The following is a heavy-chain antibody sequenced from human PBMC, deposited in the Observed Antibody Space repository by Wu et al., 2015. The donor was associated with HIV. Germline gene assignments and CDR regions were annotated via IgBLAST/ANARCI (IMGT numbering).Heavy chain of an antibody. CDR2: IKPSNGLI. CDR1: GYTFTDHY. J-gene: IGHJ4*02. Sequence: QVQLVQSGAEVKKPGASVKVSCKASGYTFTDHYIHWVRQAPGQGLEWMGWIKPSNGLINYAPKIRGRVTMTRDTSINTAYMELTRLTSDDTAIYYCTRNVENWGQGTLVTVSS. CDR3: TRNVEN. V-gene: IGHV1-2*02. D-gene: IGHD1-1*01.